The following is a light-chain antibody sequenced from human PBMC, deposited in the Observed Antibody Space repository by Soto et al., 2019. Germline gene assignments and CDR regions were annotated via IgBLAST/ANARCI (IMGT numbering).Light chain of an antibody. CDR2: GNS. V-gene: IGLV1-40*01. J-gene: IGLJ3*02. CDR1: SSNIGAGYD. Sequence: QSVLTQPPSVSGAPGQRVTISCTGSSSNIGAGYDVHWYQQLPGTAPKLLIYGNSNRPSGVPDRFSGSKSGTSASLAITGLQVEDEADYYCPSYDSSLSGWVFGGGTKLTVL. CDR3: PSYDSSLSGWV.